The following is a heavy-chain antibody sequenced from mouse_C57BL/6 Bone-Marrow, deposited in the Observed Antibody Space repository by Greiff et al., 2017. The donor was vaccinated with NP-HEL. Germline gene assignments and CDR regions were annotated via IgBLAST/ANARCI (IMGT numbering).Heavy chain of an antibody. CDR1: GYSITSGYY. CDR3: ARDRIYYYGHWYFDV. V-gene: IGHV3-6*01. Sequence: VQLQQSGPGLVKPSQSLSLTCSVTGYSITSGYYWNWIRQFPGNKLEWMGYISYDGSNNYNPSLKNRISITRDTSKNQFFLKLNSVTTEDTATYYCARDRIYYYGHWYFDVWGTGTTVTVSS. D-gene: IGHD1-1*01. J-gene: IGHJ1*03. CDR2: ISYDGSN.